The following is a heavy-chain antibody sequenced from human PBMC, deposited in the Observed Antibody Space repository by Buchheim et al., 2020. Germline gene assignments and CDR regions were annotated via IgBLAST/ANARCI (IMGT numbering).Heavy chain of an antibody. V-gene: IGHV3-30*18. CDR2: ISYDGSNK. D-gene: IGHD6-13*01. J-gene: IGHJ4*02. CDR3: AKDSMDSSSWYGRDY. Sequence: QVQLVESGGGVVQPGRSLRLSCAASGFTFSSYGMHWVRQAPGKGLEWVAVISYDGSNKYYADSVKGRFTISRDNSKNTLYLQMNSLRAEDTAVYYCAKDSMDSSSWYGRDYWGQGTL. CDR1: GFTFSSYG.